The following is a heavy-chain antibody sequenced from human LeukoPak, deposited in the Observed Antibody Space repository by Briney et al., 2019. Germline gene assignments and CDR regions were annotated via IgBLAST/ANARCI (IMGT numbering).Heavy chain of an antibody. V-gene: IGHV4-4*07. CDR2: IHISGTT. CDR3: ARLSVIVGAALEYYYYYMDV. D-gene: IGHD1-26*01. J-gene: IGHJ6*03. Sequence: PSETLSLTCTVSGGSISDYYWSWVRQPAGKGLEWIGRIHISGTTHYHPSLKSRVTMSIDTSKNQFSLKLSSVTAADTAVYYCARLSVIVGAALEYYYYYMDVWGQGTTVTVSS. CDR1: GGSISDYY.